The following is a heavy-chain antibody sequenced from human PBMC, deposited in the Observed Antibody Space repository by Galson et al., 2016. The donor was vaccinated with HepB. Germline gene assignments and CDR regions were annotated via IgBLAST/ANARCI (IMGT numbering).Heavy chain of an antibody. V-gene: IGHV1-8*01. Sequence: SVKVSCKASGYTFTSYAIHWVRQAPGQGLEWMGWMNPDSGNTESAQIFQGRVTMTGSTPLSTAYMELSSLRSEDTAVYFCAIHYLDHNGSCGSLDIWGQGTTVTVSS. CDR3: AIHYLDHNGSCGSLDI. J-gene: IGHJ3*02. D-gene: IGHD2-8*01. CDR2: MNPDSGNT. CDR1: GYTFTSYA.